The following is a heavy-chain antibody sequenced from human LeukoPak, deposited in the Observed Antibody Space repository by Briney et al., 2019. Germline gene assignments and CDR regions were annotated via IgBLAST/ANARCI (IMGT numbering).Heavy chain of an antibody. J-gene: IGHJ4*02. CDR1: GGSISSSSYY. D-gene: IGHD5-18*01. CDR3: ARQYSYGPHFDY. CDR2: IYYSGST. Sequence: SETLSLTCTVSGGSISSSSYYWGWIRQPPGKGLEWIGSIYYSGSTYYNPSLKSRVTISVDTSKNQFSLKLSSVTAADTAVYYCARQYSYGPHFDYWGQGTLVTVSA. V-gene: IGHV4-39*07.